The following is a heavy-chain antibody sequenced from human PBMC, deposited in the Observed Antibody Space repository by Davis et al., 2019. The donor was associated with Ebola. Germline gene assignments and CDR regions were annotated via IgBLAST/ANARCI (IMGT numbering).Heavy chain of an antibody. J-gene: IGHJ6*02. CDR3: ARDLVVPAAIARGYYYYGMDV. D-gene: IGHD2-2*02. Sequence: ASVKVSCKASGYTFTSYYMHWVRQAPGQGLEWMGIINPSGGSTSYAQKFQGRVTMTRDTSTSTAYMELRSLRSDDTAVYYCARDLVVPAAIARGYYYYGMDVWGQGTTVTVSS. V-gene: IGHV1-46*01. CDR2: INPSGGST. CDR1: GYTFTSYY.